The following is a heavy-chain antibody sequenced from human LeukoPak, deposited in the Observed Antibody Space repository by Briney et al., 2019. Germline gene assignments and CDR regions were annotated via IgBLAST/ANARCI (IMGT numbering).Heavy chain of an antibody. J-gene: IGHJ4*02. CDR3: ARVGRPRRGSYQYYFDY. D-gene: IGHD1-26*01. Sequence: PGGSLRLSCAASGFTFSSYEMNWVRQAPGKGLEWVSYISSSGSTIYYADSVKGRFTISRDNAKNSLYLQMNSLRAEDTAVYYCARVGRPRRGSYQYYFDYWGQGTLVTVSS. V-gene: IGHV3-48*03. CDR1: GFTFSSYE. CDR2: ISSSGSTI.